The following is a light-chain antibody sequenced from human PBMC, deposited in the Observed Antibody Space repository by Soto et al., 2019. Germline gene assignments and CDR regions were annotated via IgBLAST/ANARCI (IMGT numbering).Light chain of an antibody. J-gene: IGKJ1*01. CDR3: QQYSTYTPRT. Sequence: DMQMTRSPSTRSASVGGIVGMAFLASQSISIWLAWYQQKPGKAPKILIYKASSLESGVPSRFSGSGSGTEFTLTISSLQPDDFATYYCQQYSTYTPRTFGQGTKVDIK. CDR2: KAS. CDR1: QSISIW. V-gene: IGKV1-5*03.